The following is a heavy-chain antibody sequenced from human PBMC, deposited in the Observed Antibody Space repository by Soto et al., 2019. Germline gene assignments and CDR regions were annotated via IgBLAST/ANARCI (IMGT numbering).Heavy chain of an antibody. Sequence: ASVKVSCKASGYTFTSYDINWVRQATGQGLEWMGWMNPNSGNTGYAQKFQGRVTMTRNTSISTAYMELSSLRSEDTAVYYCARGITIFGVDVSPYWGQGTLVTVSS. V-gene: IGHV1-8*01. CDR1: GYTFTSYD. J-gene: IGHJ4*02. CDR3: ARGITIFGVDVSPY. D-gene: IGHD3-3*01. CDR2: MNPNSGNT.